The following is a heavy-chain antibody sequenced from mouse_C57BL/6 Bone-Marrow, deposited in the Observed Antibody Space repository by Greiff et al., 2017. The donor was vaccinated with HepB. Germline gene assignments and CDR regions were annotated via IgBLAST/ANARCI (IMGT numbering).Heavy chain of an antibody. CDR2: IDPSDSYT. CDR3: ASPIYYGNYGAMDY. J-gene: IGHJ4*01. Sequence: QVQLQQPGAELVKPGASVKLSCKASGYTFTSYWMQWVKQRPGQGLEWIGEIDPSDSYTNYNQKFKGKATLTVDTSSSIAYMQLSSLTSEDSAVYYCASPIYYGNYGAMDYWGQGTSVTVSS. D-gene: IGHD2-1*01. V-gene: IGHV1-50*01. CDR1: GYTFTSYW.